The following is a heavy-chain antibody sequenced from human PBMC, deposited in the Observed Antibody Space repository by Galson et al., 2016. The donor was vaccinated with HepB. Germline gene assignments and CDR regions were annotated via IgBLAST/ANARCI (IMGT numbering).Heavy chain of an antibody. Sequence: SVKVSCKASGGTFSNYAFSWVRQAPGQGLEWMGGIFPMFAITNYTQNFQGRVTITADESARTSYLEVSSLRSEDTAVYYCATDFGGKGLEYWGQGTLVTVSS. D-gene: IGHD4-23*01. J-gene: IGHJ4*02. CDR1: GGTFSNYA. CDR2: IFPMFAIT. CDR3: ATDFGGKGLEY. V-gene: IGHV1-69*13.